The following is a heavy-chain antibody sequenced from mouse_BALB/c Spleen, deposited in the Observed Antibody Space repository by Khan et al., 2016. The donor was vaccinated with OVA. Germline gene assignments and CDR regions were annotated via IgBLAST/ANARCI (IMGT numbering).Heavy chain of an antibody. Sequence: QVQLKQSGPGLVQPSQSLSITCTVSGFSLTNYGIHWVRQSPGRGLEWLGVIWSGGTTDYNAPFVSRLSIIQDNSKSQVFFKMNSLQANDTAIYDCASPLYYYGYAMDYWGQGTSVTVSS. V-gene: IGHV2-2*02. D-gene: IGHD1-1*01. CDR3: ASPLYYYGYAMDY. CDR1: GFSLTNYG. J-gene: IGHJ4*01. CDR2: IWSGGTT.